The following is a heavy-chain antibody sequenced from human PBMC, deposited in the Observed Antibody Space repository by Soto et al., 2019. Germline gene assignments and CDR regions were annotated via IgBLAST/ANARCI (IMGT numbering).Heavy chain of an antibody. CDR1: GFTFSNYA. CDR2: ISGSGLST. CDR3: VKSRGSSGLYYFDD. D-gene: IGHD6-19*01. J-gene: IGHJ4*02. V-gene: IGHV3-23*01. Sequence: EVQLLDSGGGLVQPGGSLTLSCTASGFTFSNYALSWVRQAPGKGLEWVSGISGSGLSTYYADSVKGRFSISRDSSTNTVHLQMNSLRAEDTALYYCVKSRGSSGLYYFDDWSQGTLVTVSS.